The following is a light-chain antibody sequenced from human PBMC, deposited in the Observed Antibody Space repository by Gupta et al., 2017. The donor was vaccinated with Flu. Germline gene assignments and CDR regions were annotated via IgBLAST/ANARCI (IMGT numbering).Light chain of an antibody. J-gene: IGLJ2*01. CDR3: AQWDDTLDGPV. CDR1: SHTERES. Sequence: SHTERESVSWYQHLPGAAPKVLIYKNDQRPSGAPARFSGTKSGASASLVIDGLQAEDEGFYYCAQWDDTLDGPVFGGGTRLSVL. V-gene: IGLV1-44*01. CDR2: KND.